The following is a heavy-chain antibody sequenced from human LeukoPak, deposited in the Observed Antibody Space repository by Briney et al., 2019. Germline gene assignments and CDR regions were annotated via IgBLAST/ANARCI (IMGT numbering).Heavy chain of an antibody. CDR1: GGTFSTYA. Sequence: SVTLSCKASGGTFSTYAITWVRQAPGQGLDWMGRIIPMFGTANYAQKFQGRVTITADKSTSTAYMELSSLRSEDTAVYYCARSSRYYDILTGYQNYYYMDVWGKGTTVTVSS. D-gene: IGHD3-9*01. CDR2: IIPMFGTA. J-gene: IGHJ6*03. CDR3: ARSSRYYDILTGYQNYYYMDV. V-gene: IGHV1-69*06.